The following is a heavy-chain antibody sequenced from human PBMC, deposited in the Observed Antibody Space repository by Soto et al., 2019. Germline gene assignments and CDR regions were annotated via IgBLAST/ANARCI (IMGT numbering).Heavy chain of an antibody. CDR3: QGVHLDY. D-gene: IGHD3-10*01. CDR2: IKSKSDGGTT. CDR1: GVTFNDAW. Sequence: RSLRLSCTASGVTFNDAWMNWVRQAPGKGLEWVGRIKSKSDGGTTDYAAPVKGRFTISRDDSKNTVFLQMNSLKTEDTAVYYCQGVHLDYWGQGTQVTVSS. V-gene: IGHV3-15*01. J-gene: IGHJ4*02.